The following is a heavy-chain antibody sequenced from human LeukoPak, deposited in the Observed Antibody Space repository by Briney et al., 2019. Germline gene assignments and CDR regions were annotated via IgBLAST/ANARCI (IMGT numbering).Heavy chain of an antibody. D-gene: IGHD5-12*01. V-gene: IGHV3-9*01. CDR1: GFTFDDYA. CDR2: ISWNNDNI. CDR3: AKEPNKYSGYDYFDY. Sequence: PGRSLRLSCAASGFTFDDYAMHWVRLAPGKGLEWVSGISWNNDNIHYADSVKGRFTISRDNAKNSLYLQMNSLRVEDTALYYCAKEPNKYSGYDYFDYWGQGTLVTVSS. J-gene: IGHJ4*02.